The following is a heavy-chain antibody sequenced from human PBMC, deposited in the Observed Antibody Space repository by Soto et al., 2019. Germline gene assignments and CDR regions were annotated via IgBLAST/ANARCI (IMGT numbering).Heavy chain of an antibody. CDR2: IYYSGGT. J-gene: IGHJ4*02. V-gene: IGHV4-59*01. CDR1: GGSISSYY. Sequence: QVQLQESGPGLVKPSETLSLTCTVSGGSISSYYWSWIRQPPGKGLEWIGNIYYSGGTNYNPSLKSRVTISVDTSKNQFSLKLSSVTAADTAVYYCARSVDTAMAYWGQGTLVTVSS. CDR3: ARSVDTAMAY. D-gene: IGHD5-18*01.